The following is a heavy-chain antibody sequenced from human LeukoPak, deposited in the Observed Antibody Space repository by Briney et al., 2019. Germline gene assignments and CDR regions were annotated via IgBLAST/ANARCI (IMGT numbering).Heavy chain of an antibody. CDR2: IYYSGST. V-gene: IGHV4-39*01. D-gene: IGHD6-19*01. Sequence: AETLSLTCTVSGVPISSSSYYLGWLRPPPGKGLEWGRSIYYSGSTYYDPSLKSRFTISVDTSKNQSSLKLSSVTAADTAVYYCARQKGPIAVAADYYMDVWGKGTTVTISS. J-gene: IGHJ6*03. CDR3: ARQKGPIAVAADYYMDV. CDR1: GVPISSSSYY.